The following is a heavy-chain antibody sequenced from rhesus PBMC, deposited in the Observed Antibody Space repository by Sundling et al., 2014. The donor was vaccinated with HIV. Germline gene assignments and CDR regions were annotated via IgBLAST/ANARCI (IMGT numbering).Heavy chain of an antibody. CDR3: AITTEEGYGLDS. J-gene: IGHJ6*01. CDR1: GASIRSYW. V-gene: IGHV4-80*01. Sequence: QVQLQESGPGLVKPSETLSLTCTVSGASIRSYWWSWIRQPPGKGLEWIGEINGNSGSTNYNPSLKSRVTISRDTSKNQFFQKLSSVTAADTAVYYCAITTEEGYGLDSWGQGVVVTVSS. D-gene: IGHD3-9*01. CDR2: INGNSGST.